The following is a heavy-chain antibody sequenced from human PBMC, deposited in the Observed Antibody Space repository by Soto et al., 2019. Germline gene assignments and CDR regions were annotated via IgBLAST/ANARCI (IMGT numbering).Heavy chain of an antibody. D-gene: IGHD4-17*01. CDR2: MNPESGNT. Sequence: QVQLVQSGAEVKKPGASVRVSCQASGYPFTYYDINWVRQAPGQGLEWMGWMNPESGNTGSAQRFQGRLPMTSNTSINTAYMDLTSLTSEDGATYYCARVHTVTTYFDVWGRGTPVTVSS. CDR1: GYPFTYYD. J-gene: IGHJ2*01. CDR3: ARVHTVTTYFDV. V-gene: IGHV1-8*01.